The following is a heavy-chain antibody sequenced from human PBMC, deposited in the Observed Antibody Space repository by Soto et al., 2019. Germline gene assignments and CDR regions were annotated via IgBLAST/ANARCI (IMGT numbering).Heavy chain of an antibody. D-gene: IGHD6-13*01. Sequence: GGSLRLSCAASGFTFSNYVMSWVRQAPGKGLEWVSSISGSGGSTYYADSVKGRFTISRDNSKNTLYLQMNSLRAEDTAVYYCANVIAAAGTFDYWGQGTLVTVSS. V-gene: IGHV3-23*01. CDR2: ISGSGGST. J-gene: IGHJ4*02. CDR1: GFTFSNYV. CDR3: ANVIAAAGTFDY.